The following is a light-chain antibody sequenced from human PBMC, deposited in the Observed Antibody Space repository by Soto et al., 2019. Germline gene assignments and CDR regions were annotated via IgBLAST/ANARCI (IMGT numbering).Light chain of an antibody. V-gene: IGKV1-27*01. Sequence: DIQMTQSPSSLSASVGDRVTITCRASQGCSNFLAWYQQKPGKVHKLLISAASTLQSGVPSRFSGSGSGTDFTLTITSLQAEDVVTYYCQKYSSFITFGQGTRLEI. CDR3: QKYSSFIT. CDR1: QGCSNF. CDR2: AAS. J-gene: IGKJ5*01.